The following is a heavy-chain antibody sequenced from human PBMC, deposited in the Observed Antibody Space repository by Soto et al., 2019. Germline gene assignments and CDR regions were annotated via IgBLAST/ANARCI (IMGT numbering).Heavy chain of an antibody. J-gene: IGHJ6*03. CDR3: ARGTYYDFWSGYSLRTYYYMDV. CDR2: IYYSGST. D-gene: IGHD3-3*01. Sequence: LSLTCTVSGGSISSYYWSWIRQPPGKGLEWIGYIYYSGSTNYNPSLKSRVTISVDTSKNQFSLKLSSVTAADTAVYYCARGTYYDFWSGYSLRTYYYMDVWGKGTTVTVSS. CDR1: GGSISSYY. V-gene: IGHV4-59*01.